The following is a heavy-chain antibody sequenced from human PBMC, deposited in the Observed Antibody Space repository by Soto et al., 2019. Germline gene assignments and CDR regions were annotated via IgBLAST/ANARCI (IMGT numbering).Heavy chain of an antibody. D-gene: IGHD2-2*01. CDR2: IVAGSGNT. J-gene: IGHJ6*02. V-gene: IGHV1-58*01. CDR3: AAGRTGGSYYGMDV. Sequence: SVKVSCKVSGFTFSGSAVPWVRQARGQGLEWIGWIVAGSGNTNYAQKFQERVTITRDMSTSTAYMVLSSLRSDDTAVYYCAAGRTGGSYYGMDVWGQGTTVTSP. CDR1: GFTFSGSA.